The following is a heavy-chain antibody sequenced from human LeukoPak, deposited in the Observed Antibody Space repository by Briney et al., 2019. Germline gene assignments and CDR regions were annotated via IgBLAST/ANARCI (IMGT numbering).Heavy chain of an antibody. J-gene: IGHJ4*02. CDR2: IYYSGST. D-gene: IGHD3-22*01. V-gene: IGHV4-59*01. CDR1: GGSISSYY. CDR3: ARLVYDSSGYYFFDY. Sequence: PSETLSLTCTVSGGSISSYYWSWIRQPPGKGLEWIGYIYYSGSTNYNPSLKSRVTISVDTSKNQSSLKLSSVTAADTAVYYCARLVYDSSGYYFFDYWGQGTLVTVSS.